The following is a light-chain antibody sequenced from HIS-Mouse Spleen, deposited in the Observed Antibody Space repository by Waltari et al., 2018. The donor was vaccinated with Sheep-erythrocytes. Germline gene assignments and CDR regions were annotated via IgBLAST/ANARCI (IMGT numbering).Light chain of an antibody. CDR1: KLGDKY. CDR2: QDS. V-gene: IGLV3-1*01. J-gene: IGLJ2*01. CDR3: QAWDSSTVV. Sequence: SYDLTQPPSVSVPPGQPASITCSGDKLGDKYSCWYQQKPGHSPVLVIYQDSKRPSGIPERFSGSNSGNTATLTISGTQAMDEADYYCQAWDSSTVVFGGGTKLTVL.